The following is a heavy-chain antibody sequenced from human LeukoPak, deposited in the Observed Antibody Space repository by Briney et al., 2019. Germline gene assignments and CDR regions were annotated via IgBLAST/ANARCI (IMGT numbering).Heavy chain of an antibody. CDR3: ARGFEEMVTVGFAFDI. V-gene: IGHV3-30-3*01. D-gene: IGHD5-24*01. J-gene: IGHJ3*02. Sequence: GGSLRLSCAASGLTFSSYAMHWVRQAPGKGLEWVAVISYDGSNKYYADSVKGRFTISRDNSKNTLYLQMNSLRAEDTAVYYCARGFEEMVTVGFAFDIWGQGTMVTVSS. CDR2: ISYDGSNK. CDR1: GLTFSSYA.